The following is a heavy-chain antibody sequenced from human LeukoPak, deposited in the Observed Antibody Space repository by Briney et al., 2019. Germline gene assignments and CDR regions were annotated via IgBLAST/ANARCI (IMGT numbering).Heavy chain of an antibody. CDR2: IIPMLSIT. CDR1: GGTFRSYA. V-gene: IGHV1-69*04. D-gene: IGHD3-22*01. J-gene: IGHJ3*02. Sequence: SVKVSCKASGGTFRSYAINWVRQAPGQGLEWMGRIIPMLSITNYAQKLQGRVTITADKSTSTAYMELSSLRSEDTAVYYCARENYYDSSGYPLRENNAFDIWGQGTMVTVSS. CDR3: ARENYYDSSGYPLRENNAFDI.